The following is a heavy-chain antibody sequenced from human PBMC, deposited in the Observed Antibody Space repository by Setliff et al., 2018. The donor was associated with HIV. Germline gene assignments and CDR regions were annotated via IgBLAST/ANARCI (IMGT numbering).Heavy chain of an antibody. CDR2: INPSGGST. Sequence: ASVKVSCKASGYTFTNSYIHWVRQAPGQGLEWMGEINPSGGSTTYAEKFQGRATLTRDTSTSTVYLELRSLRSEDTAVYFCASKGGSENYPDSDAFDIWGQGTLVTVSS. CDR1: GYTFTNSY. D-gene: IGHD3-10*01. CDR3: ASKGGSENYPDSDAFDI. J-gene: IGHJ3*02. V-gene: IGHV1-46*01.